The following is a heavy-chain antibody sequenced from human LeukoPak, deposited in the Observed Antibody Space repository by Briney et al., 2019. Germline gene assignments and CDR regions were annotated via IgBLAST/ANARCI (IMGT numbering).Heavy chain of an antibody. V-gene: IGHV1-69*05. CDR1: GGTFSSYA. Sequence: SVKVSCKASGGTFSSYAISWVRQAPGQGLEWMGGIIPIFGTANYAQRFQGRVTITTDESTSTAYMQLSSLRSEDTAVYYCVQSSVRDDSSGYYFDYWGQGTLVTVSS. CDR3: VQSSVRDDSSGYYFDY. CDR2: IIPIFGTA. J-gene: IGHJ4*02. D-gene: IGHD3-22*01.